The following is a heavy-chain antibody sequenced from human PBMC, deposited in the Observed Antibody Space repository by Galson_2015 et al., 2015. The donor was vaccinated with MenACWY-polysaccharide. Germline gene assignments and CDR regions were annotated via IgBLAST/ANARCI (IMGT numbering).Heavy chain of an antibody. D-gene: IGHD5-18*01. CDR3: TRGYSYGLDY. J-gene: IGHJ4*02. CDR1: GFTFSNAW. Sequence: SLRLSCAASGFTFSNAWLSWVRQAPGKGLEWVGRIKSKTDGGTTDYAAPVKGRFTISRDDSKNTLYLQLNSLKTEDTAVYYCTRGYSYGLDYWGQGTLVTVSS. V-gene: IGHV3-15*01. CDR2: IKSKTDGGTT.